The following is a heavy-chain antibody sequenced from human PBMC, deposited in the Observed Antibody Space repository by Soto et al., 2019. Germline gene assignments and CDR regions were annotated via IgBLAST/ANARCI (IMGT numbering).Heavy chain of an antibody. J-gene: IGHJ1*01. D-gene: IGHD2-8*02. CDR3: AARYCTGGDCFHATDF. CDR2: ISDSGSRT. CDR1: GFSFNKYA. Sequence: PGGSLRLSCAASGFSFNKYAMNWVRQTPGKGLEWVSIISDSGSRTDYADSVQGRFTISRDNSKNTLFLQMNSLRVEDTAVYFCAARYCTGGDCFHATDFWG. V-gene: IGHV3-23*01.